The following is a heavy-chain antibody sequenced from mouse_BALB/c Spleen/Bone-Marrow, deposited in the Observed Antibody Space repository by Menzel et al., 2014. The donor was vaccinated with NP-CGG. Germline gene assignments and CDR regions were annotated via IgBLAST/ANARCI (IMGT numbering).Heavy chain of an antibody. D-gene: IGHD2-2*01. CDR2: IDPASGDT. Sequence: LVESGAELVKPGASVKLSCTASGFNIKDTYIHWVMQRPEQGLAWIGRIDPASGDTKFDPKFQGKATITADTSSNSAYLQFTSLTSEDTAVYYCARVNPWYFDVWGAGTTVTVSS. J-gene: IGHJ1*01. CDR1: GFNIKDTY. CDR3: ARVNPWYFDV. V-gene: IGHV14-3*02.